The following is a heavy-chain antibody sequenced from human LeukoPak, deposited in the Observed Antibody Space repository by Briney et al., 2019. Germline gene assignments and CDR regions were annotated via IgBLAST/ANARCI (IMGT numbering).Heavy chain of an antibody. D-gene: IGHD6-19*01. V-gene: IGHV4-34*01. Sequence: SETLSLTCTVSGDSMSSFYWSWIRQPPGKGLEWIGEINHSGSTNYNPSLKSRVTISVDTSKNQFSLKLSSVTAADTAVYYCARQEYSSGRIDPWGQGTLVTVSS. J-gene: IGHJ5*02. CDR3: ARQEYSSGRIDP. CDR1: GDSMSSFY. CDR2: INHSGST.